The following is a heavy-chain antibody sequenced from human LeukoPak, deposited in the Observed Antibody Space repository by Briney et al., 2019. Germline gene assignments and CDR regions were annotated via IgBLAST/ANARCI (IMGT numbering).Heavy chain of an antibody. J-gene: IGHJ4*02. CDR1: GFTFGNHW. D-gene: IGHD1-26*01. CDR2: INQDGSEN. V-gene: IGHV3-7*01. Sequence: GGSLRVSCVGSGFTFGNHWMSWVRQAPGQGLEWVADINQDGSENFYADSLRGRFTISRDNAMKSLFLQIDSLRAEDTAVYYCAKDMGLGSYSGAFDYWGQGTLVTASS. CDR3: AKDMGLGSYSGAFDY.